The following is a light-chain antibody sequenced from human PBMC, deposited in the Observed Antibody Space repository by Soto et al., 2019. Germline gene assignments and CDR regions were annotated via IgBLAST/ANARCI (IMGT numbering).Light chain of an antibody. J-gene: IGLJ3*02. CDR2: GNN. V-gene: IGLV1-40*01. CDR3: QSYASSLGASV. Sequence: QSVLTQPPSVSGDPGQRVTISCTGSSSNIGAGYDVHWYQQVTGTAPKLLIYGNNNRPSGVPDRFSGSKSGTSASLVITGLQAEDEADYYCQSYASSLGASVFVEGTKVTVL. CDR1: SSNIGAGYD.